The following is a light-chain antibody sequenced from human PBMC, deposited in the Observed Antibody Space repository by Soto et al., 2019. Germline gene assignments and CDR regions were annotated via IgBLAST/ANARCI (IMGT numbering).Light chain of an antibody. CDR3: MQGTHWPPGT. J-gene: IGKJ2*01. Sequence: DVVMTQSPLSLPVTLGQPASISCRSSRSLMYSDGISYLSWFLQRPGQSPRRLIYKVSNRDSWVPDRFSGSGSGTDFTLKISRVEADDVGVYFCMQGTHWPPGTLGQGTKLEIK. CDR1: RSLMYSDGISY. CDR2: KVS. V-gene: IGKV2-30*01.